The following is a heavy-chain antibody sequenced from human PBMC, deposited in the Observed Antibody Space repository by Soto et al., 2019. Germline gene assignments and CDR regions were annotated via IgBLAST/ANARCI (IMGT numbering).Heavy chain of an antibody. V-gene: IGHV3-64*04. J-gene: IGHJ5*02. CDR1: GFTFSTYS. D-gene: IGHD7-27*01. CDR3: AKGRNLGSMQCFDP. CDR2: IGSGGNT. Sequence: GRSLRLSCSASGFTFSTYSIHWVRQAPGKGLEYVSDIGSGGNTYYADSVRGRFTISRDNSKNTLYLEINSLRAEDTAVYHRAKGRNLGSMQCFDPWGQGTLVTVSS.